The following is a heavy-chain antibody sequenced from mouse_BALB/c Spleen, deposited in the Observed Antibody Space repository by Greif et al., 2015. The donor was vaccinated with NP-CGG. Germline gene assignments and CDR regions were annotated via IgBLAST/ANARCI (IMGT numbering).Heavy chain of an antibody. CDR1: GFSLTSYG. D-gene: IGHD2-10*01. Sequence: VHLVESGPGLVAPSHSLSITCTVSGFSLTSYGVHWVRQPPGKGLEWLGVIWAGGSTNYNSALMSRLSISKDNSKSQVFLKMNSLQTDDTAMYYCAREGPYYGNYGGYFDYWGQGTTLTVSS. J-gene: IGHJ2*01. CDR3: AREGPYYGNYGGYFDY. CDR2: IWAGGST. V-gene: IGHV2-9*02.